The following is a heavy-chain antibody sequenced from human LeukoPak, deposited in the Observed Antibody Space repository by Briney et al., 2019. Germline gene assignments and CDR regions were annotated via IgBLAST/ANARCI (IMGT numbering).Heavy chain of an antibody. V-gene: IGHV3-7*01. CDR2: IKQDGSEK. D-gene: IGHD6-6*01. J-gene: IGHJ3*02. CDR1: GFTFSSYW. Sequence: GGTLRLSCAASGFTFSSYWMSWVRQAPGKGLEWVANIKQDGSEKYYVDSVKGRFTISRDNDKNSLYLQMNSLRAEDTAVYFWERGRRTAGRPWGAKKPDAFDIWGQGTMVTVSS. CDR3: ERGRRTAGRPWGAKKPDAFDI.